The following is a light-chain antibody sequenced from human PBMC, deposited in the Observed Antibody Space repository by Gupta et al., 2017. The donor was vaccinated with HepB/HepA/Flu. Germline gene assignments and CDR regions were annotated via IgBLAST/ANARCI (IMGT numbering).Light chain of an antibody. Sequence: DLQMTPSPSTISASVGDRVTITCRASQNINVWLAWYQQKPGEAPKLLIYKASSLESGVPSRFSGSGSGTEFTLTISSLQPDDFATYFCQQDNTYSQTFGQGTKVEIK. CDR1: QNINVW. CDR3: QQDNTYSQT. V-gene: IGKV1-5*03. CDR2: KAS. J-gene: IGKJ1*01.